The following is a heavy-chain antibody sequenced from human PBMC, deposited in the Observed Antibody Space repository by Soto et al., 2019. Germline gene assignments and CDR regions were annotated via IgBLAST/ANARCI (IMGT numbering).Heavy chain of an antibody. CDR1: GLTFSQYW. CDR3: ATAVDYDFGSGTTHYGMAV. Sequence: WVSLRLSCAASGLTFSQYWMHWVRQAPGQGLVWVSRISDDGTITDYADSVKGRFTVSRDNARNTHSLQMNSLRSEDTAVYFCATAVDYDFGSGTTHYGMAVWGQGTTVT. CDR2: ISDDGTIT. J-gene: IGHJ6*02. V-gene: IGHV3-74*01. D-gene: IGHD3-3*01.